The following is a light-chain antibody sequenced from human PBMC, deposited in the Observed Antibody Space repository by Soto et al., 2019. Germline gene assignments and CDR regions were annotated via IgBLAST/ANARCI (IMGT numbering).Light chain of an antibody. V-gene: IGKV3-11*01. CDR1: QSVSSY. CDR3: QQRSNWPPIT. Sequence: EIVLTQSPATLSLSPGERATLSCRASQSVSSYLAWYQQKPGQAPRLLIYDASNRATGIPARFSGSGSGTDFSRTISSLEPEDFAVYYCQQRSNWPPITFGHGTRLEIK. J-gene: IGKJ5*01. CDR2: DAS.